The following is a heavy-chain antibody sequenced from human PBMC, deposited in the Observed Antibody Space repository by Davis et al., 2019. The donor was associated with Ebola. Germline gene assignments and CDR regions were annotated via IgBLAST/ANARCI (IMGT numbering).Heavy chain of an antibody. V-gene: IGHV6-1*01. CDR2: TYYSSKWYK. D-gene: IGHD5-12*01. J-gene: IGHJ4*02. CDR3: ARGWLRSKFDY. Sequence: HSQTLSLTCAISGDRVSSGAWNWIRQSPSRGLEWLGRTYYSSKWYKDYAVSVKSRITINLDTSKNQFSLQLNSVTPEDTAVYYCARGWLRSKFDYWGRGTLVTVSS. CDR1: GDRVSSGA.